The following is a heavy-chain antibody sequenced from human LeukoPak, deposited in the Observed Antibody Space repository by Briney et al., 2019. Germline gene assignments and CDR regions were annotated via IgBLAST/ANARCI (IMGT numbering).Heavy chain of an antibody. CDR2: ISSSSSYI. V-gene: IGHV3-21*01. D-gene: IGHD6-6*01. CDR1: GFTFSSYS. J-gene: IGHJ6*03. CDR3: ARGGARVVVSSSSPYMDV. Sequence: GGSLRLSCAASGFTFSSYSMNWVRQAPGKGLEWVSSISSSSSYIYYADSVKGRFTISRDNAKNSLYLQMNSLRAEDTAVYYCARGGARVVVSSSSPYMDVWGKGTTVTVSS.